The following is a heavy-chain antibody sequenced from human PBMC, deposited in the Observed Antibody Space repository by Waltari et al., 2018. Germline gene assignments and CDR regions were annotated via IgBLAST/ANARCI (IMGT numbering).Heavy chain of an antibody. Sequence: EVQLVESGGVVVQPGGSLRLSCAASGFTFDDYTMHWVRQAPGKGLEWVSLISWDGGSTYYADSVKGRFTISRDNSKNSLYLQMNSLRTEDTALYYCAKDISSTMTHTTFDYWGQGTLVTVSS. V-gene: IGHV3-43*01. CDR1: GFTFDDYT. CDR2: ISWDGGST. J-gene: IGHJ4*02. CDR3: AKDISSTMTHTTFDY. D-gene: IGHD4-17*01.